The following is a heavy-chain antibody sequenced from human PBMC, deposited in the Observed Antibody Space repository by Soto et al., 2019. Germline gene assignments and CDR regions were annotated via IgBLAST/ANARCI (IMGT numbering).Heavy chain of an antibody. CDR3: AREASGAYKYFDI. D-gene: IGHD3-16*01. CDR1: GGSISTYY. CDR2: IYYSGST. J-gene: IGHJ4*02. V-gene: IGHV4-59*01. Sequence: QVQLQESGPGLVKPSETLSLTCSVSGGSISTYYWSWIRQPPGKGLEWIGYIYYSGSTSYNPSLKSRVTISIDTSKNQFSLRLSSVTAADTAVYYCAREASGAYKYFDIWGQGTLVTVSS.